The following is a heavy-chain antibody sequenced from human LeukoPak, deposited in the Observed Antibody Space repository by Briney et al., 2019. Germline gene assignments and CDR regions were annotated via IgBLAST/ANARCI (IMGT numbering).Heavy chain of an antibody. CDR1: GGSISSRSYY. CDR3: ARGEENTYYYDSSGHTFDY. V-gene: IGHV4-39*01. J-gene: IGHJ4*02. D-gene: IGHD3-22*01. CDR2: ISDSGST. Sequence: SETLSLTCTVSGGSISSRSYYWGWIRQPPGKGLEWIGKISDSGSTYYSPSLRSRVTISIDMSKNQFSLKLSSVTAADTAVYYCARGEENTYYYDSSGHTFDYWGQGTLVTVSS.